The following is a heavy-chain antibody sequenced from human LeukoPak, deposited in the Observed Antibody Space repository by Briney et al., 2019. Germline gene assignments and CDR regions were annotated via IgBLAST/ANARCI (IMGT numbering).Heavy chain of an antibody. D-gene: IGHD2-2*01. CDR1: GYTLSELS. V-gene: IGHV1-24*01. CDR2: FDPAKGKT. J-gene: IGHJ3*02. CDR3: AREPENAFDI. Sequence: RASVKVSCKVSGYTLSELSMYWVRQAPGKGLEWMGGFDPAKGKTIYAQKLQGRVTMTTDTSTSTAYMELRSLRSDDTAVYYCAREPENAFDIWGQGTMVTVSS.